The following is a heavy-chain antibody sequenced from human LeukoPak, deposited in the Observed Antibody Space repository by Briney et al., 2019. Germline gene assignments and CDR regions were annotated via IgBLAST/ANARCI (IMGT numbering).Heavy chain of an antibody. D-gene: IGHD3-22*01. CDR3: ATKRDTRGYDY. CDR2: LDPEDGKT. V-gene: IGHV1-69-2*01. CDR1: GYTFTDYY. J-gene: IGHJ4*02. Sequence: ASVKVSGKASGYTFTDYYIYWVQQAPGKGLEWMGRLDPEDGKTIYAKKFQGRVTLTADTSTDTAYMELSSLRSEDTAMFYCATKRDTRGYDYWGQGTLVTVSS.